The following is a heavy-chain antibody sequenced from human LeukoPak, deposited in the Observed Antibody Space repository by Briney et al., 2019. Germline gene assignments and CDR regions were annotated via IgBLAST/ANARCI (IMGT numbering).Heavy chain of an antibody. Sequence: SETLSLTCTVSGGSIAGSYWSWIRQPPGKGLQYIGYVYGSGYSNCIPSLKSRVTISVDTSKSQFFMNLTSATAADTAVYYCARGIDHGGNSIEYWGQGILVSVSP. CDR3: ARGIDHGGNSIEY. V-gene: IGHV4-59*01. CDR1: GGSIAGSY. J-gene: IGHJ4*02. D-gene: IGHD4-23*01. CDR2: VYGSGYS.